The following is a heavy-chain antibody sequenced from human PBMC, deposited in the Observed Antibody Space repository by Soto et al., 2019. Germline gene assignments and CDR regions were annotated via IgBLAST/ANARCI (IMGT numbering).Heavy chain of an antibody. J-gene: IGHJ6*02. V-gene: IGHV3-53*04. CDR2: IYSGGST. D-gene: IGHD3-9*01. CDR3: ARDLPYYDILTGYYYYGMDV. Sequence: PGGSLRLSCAASGVTFSSYGMHWVRQAPGKGLEWVAVIYSGGSTYYADSVKGRFTISRHNSKNTLYLQMNSLRAEDTAVYYCARDLPYYDILTGYYYYGMDVWGQGTTVTVSS. CDR1: GVTFSSYG.